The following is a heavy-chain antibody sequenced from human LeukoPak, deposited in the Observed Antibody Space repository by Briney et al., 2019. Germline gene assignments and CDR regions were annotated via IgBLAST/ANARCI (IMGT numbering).Heavy chain of an antibody. D-gene: IGHD3-10*01. CDR1: GFTFSNYG. J-gene: IGHJ5*02. Sequence: GGSLRLSCAASGFTFSNYGMHWVRQAPGKGLEWVSFIQYDGSTKYYADSVKGRFTISRDNAKNSLYLQMNSLRAEDTAVYYCAREFRWSSRITMVRGVSWFDPWGQGTLVTVSS. CDR2: IQYDGSTK. V-gene: IGHV3-30*02. CDR3: AREFRWSSRITMVRGVSWFDP.